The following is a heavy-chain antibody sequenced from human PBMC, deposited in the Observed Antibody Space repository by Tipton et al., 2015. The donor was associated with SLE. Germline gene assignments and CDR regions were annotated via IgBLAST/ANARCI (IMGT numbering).Heavy chain of an antibody. D-gene: IGHD4-23*01. Sequence: TLSLTCTVSGGSITSYYWSCIRQPPGKGLEWIGYVYHSGSTNYNPSLKSRVIISLDTSKNQFSLKLSSVTSADTAVYYCATQIKDYGGNSGWYFDLWGRGKLVTVSS. CDR1: GGSITSYY. V-gene: IGHV4-59*01. CDR3: ATQIKDYGGNSGWYFDL. CDR2: VYHSGST. J-gene: IGHJ2*01.